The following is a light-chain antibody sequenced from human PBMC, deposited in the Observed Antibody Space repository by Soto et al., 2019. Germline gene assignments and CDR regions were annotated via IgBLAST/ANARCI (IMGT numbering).Light chain of an antibody. CDR3: SSYAGSNNLV. CDR2: EVS. CDR1: GSDVGGYNY. V-gene: IGLV2-8*01. J-gene: IGLJ2*01. Sequence: QSALTQPPSASESPGQSVTISCTGTGSDVGGYNYVSWYQLHPGKAPKLMIYEVSKRPSGVPDRFSGSKSGNTASLTVSGLQAEDEADYYCSSYAGSNNLVFGGGTKLTVL.